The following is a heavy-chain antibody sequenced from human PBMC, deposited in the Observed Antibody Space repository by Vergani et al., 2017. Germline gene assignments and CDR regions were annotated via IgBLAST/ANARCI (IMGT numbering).Heavy chain of an antibody. CDR3: VRGRGLCAGGRCYTEAWDY. D-gene: IGHD2-2*02. J-gene: IGHJ4*02. CDR1: GFDLNRHA. CDR2: ISFDGTNE. Sequence: QVLLVESGGGVVQPGTSLRLSCLVSGFDLNRHAMYWVRQAPGKGLEWVVGISFDGTNEYYPDLVKGRLTISRDIAKNTLYLQVRSLRLEDTGVYHCVRGRGLCAGGRCYTEAWDYWGQGTPVTVSS. V-gene: IGHV3-30-3*01.